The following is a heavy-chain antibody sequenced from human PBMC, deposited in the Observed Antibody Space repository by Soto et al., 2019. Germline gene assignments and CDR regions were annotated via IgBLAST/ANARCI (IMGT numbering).Heavy chain of an antibody. CDR1: GGSISSYY. Sequence: SETLSLTCTVSGGSISSYYWSWIRQPPGKGLEWIGYIYYSGSTNYNPSLKSRVTISVDTSKNQFPLKLSSVTAADTAVYYCARWGTYYDFWSGYSHYYYMDVWGKGTTVTVSS. V-gene: IGHV4-59*01. J-gene: IGHJ6*03. D-gene: IGHD3-3*01. CDR3: ARWGTYYDFWSGYSHYYYMDV. CDR2: IYYSGST.